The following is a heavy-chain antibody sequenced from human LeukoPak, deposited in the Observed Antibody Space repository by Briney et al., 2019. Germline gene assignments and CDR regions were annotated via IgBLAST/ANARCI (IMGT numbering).Heavy chain of an antibody. J-gene: IGHJ5*02. CDR3: ARTSLGGAWFDP. Sequence: PSETLSLTCTVSGGSISSGDYYWSWIRQPPGKRLEWIGYIYYNGSTFYNPSLKSRVTISVDTSKNQFSLKLSSVTAADTAVYYCARTSLGGAWFDPWGQGTLVTVSS. D-gene: IGHD3-10*01. V-gene: IGHV4-30-4*08. CDR2: IYYNGST. CDR1: GGSISSGDYY.